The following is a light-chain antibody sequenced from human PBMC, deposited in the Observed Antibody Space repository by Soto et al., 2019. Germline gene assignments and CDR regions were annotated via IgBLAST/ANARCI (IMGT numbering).Light chain of an antibody. J-gene: IGKJ1*01. CDR3: QQYGSSRWT. Sequence: EVVLTQSPGTLSLSPGERATLSCRASQSVSSSYLAWYQQKPGKAPRLLIYGASSRATGIPDGFSGSGSGTDFTLTISRLEPEDFAVYYCQQYGSSRWTFGQGTKVDIK. V-gene: IGKV3-20*01. CDR1: QSVSSSY. CDR2: GAS.